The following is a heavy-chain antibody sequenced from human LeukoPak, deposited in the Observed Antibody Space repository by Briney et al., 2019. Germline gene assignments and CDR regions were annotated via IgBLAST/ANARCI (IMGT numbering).Heavy chain of an antibody. CDR1: GFTFSSYG. CDR3: AKWEVPAAILDY. CDR2: IRYDGSNK. D-gene: IGHD2-2*01. Sequence: PGGSLRLSCAASGFTFSSYGMHWVRQAPGKGLEWVAFIRYDGSNKYYADSVKGRFTISRDNSKNTLYLQMNSLRAEDTAVYYCAKWEVPAAILDYWGQGTLVTVSS. J-gene: IGHJ4*02. V-gene: IGHV3-30*02.